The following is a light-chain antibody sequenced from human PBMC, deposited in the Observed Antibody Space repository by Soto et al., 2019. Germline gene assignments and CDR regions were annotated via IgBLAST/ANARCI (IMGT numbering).Light chain of an antibody. CDR3: MEGTYSKI. CDR1: QSLVHSNGNTY. V-gene: IGKV2-30*02. Sequence: DVVMTQSPLSLSVTLGQPASISCRSSQSLVHSNGNTYLHWFQQRPGQSPRRLIYDVSKRDSGVPDRFSGSGSGTDFTLKISRVEAEDVGVYYCMEGTYSKIFGQGTKWIS. CDR2: DVS. J-gene: IGKJ2*01.